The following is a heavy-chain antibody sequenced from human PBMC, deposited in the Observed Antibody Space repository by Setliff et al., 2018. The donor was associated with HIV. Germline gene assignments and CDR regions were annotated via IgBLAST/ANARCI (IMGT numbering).Heavy chain of an antibody. J-gene: IGHJ4*02. CDR1: GGSFSSYY. Sequence: LSLTCAVYGGSFSSYYWNWIRQTPGKGLEWIGEINDSGSANYNPSLKSRVTISVDTSQNQFSLKMSSVTAADTAVYYCTSGNLRAGLGYWGQGTLVTVSS. V-gene: IGHV4-34*01. CDR3: TSGNLRAGLGY. CDR2: INDSGSA. D-gene: IGHD6-19*01.